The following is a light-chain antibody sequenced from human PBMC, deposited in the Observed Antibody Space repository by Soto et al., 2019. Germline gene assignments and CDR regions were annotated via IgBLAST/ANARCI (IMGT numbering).Light chain of an antibody. CDR1: RSVSRN. V-gene: IGKV3-15*01. CDR2: TAS. Sequence: EILVTQSPATLSVSPGESTTLSCRASRSVSRNLAWYQQKPGQAPRLLIHTASTRASGVPARFSGSGSGTDFTLTITSLQSEDFAVYFCLQYNGGPGTFGLGPRVDIK. CDR3: LQYNGGPGT. J-gene: IGKJ1*01.